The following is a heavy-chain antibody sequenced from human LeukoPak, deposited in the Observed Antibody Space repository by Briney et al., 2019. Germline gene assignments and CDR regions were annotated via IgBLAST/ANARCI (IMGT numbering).Heavy chain of an antibody. J-gene: IGHJ4*02. D-gene: IGHD2-2*01. Sequence: ASVKVSCKASGYTFTSYDINWVRQATGQGLEWMGWMTPNSGNTGYAQKFQGRVTITRNTSISTAYMELSSLRSEDTAVYYCARGGPIVVVPADNWNYADYWGQGTLVTVSS. CDR3: ARGGPIVVVPADNWNYADY. CDR1: GYTFTSYD. V-gene: IGHV1-8*03. CDR2: MTPNSGNT.